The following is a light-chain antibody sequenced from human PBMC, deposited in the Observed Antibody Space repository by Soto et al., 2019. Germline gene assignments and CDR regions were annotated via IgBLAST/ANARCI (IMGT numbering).Light chain of an antibody. Sequence: DIVLTQSPAALSLSPGEIATLSCRASQSVSSYLAWYQQKPGQAPRLLIYDASNRATGIPARFSGSGSGTDFTLTISSLEPEDFAVYYCQQRSNWLFTFGPGTKVDIK. CDR2: DAS. CDR3: QQRSNWLFT. J-gene: IGKJ3*01. CDR1: QSVSSY. V-gene: IGKV3-11*01.